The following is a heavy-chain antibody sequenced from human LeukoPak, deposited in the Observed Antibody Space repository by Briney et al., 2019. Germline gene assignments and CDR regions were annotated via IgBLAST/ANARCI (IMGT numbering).Heavy chain of an antibody. V-gene: IGHV3-53*01. CDR3: ARGYGSGSYGIDY. D-gene: IGHD3-10*01. J-gene: IGHJ4*02. Sequence: PGGSLRLSCAASGFTVSSNYMSWVRQAPGKGLEWVSVIYSGGSIYYADSVKGRFTISRDNSKNTLYLQMNSLRAEDTAVYYCARGYGSGSYGIDYWGQGTLVTVSS. CDR1: GFTVSSNY. CDR2: IYSGGSI.